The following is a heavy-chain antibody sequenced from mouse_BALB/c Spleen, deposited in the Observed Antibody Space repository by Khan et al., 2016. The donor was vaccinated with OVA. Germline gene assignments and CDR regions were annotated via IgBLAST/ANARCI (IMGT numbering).Heavy chain of an antibody. Sequence: VQLQQSGPELVKPGASVKMSCKASGYTFPTYIIHWMKQKPGQGLEWIGYINPYNDGTNYNEKFKGKATLTADKSSSTAYMELSGLTSEDSAVYYCARDCGSSFWFAYWGQGTLVTVSA. V-gene: IGHV1S136*01. CDR1: GYTFPTYI. D-gene: IGHD1-1*01. CDR3: ARDCGSSFWFAY. CDR2: INPYNDGT. J-gene: IGHJ3*01.